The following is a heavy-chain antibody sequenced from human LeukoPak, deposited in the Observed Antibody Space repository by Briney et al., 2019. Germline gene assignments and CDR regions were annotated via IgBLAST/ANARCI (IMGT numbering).Heavy chain of an antibody. CDR2: IRNKANSYTT. D-gene: IGHD2-15*01. CDR1: GFIFSDYY. CDR3: TSGYCSGGSCYSSGGDY. J-gene: IGHJ4*02. Sequence: GGSLRLSCAGSGFIFSDYYIDWVRQAPGKGLEWVGRIRNKANSYTTDYAASVKGRFSISRDDSENSVYLEMNSLKIEDSAVFYCTSGYCSGGSCYSSGGDYWGQGTLVTVSS. V-gene: IGHV3-72*01.